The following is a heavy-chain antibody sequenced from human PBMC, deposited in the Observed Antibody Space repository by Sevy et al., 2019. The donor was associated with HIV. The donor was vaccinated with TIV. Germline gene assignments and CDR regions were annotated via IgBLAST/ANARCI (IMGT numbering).Heavy chain of an antibody. D-gene: IGHD6-19*01. V-gene: IGHV3-48*03. Sequence: GGSLRLSCTVSGFTFSNYEMNWVRQAPGKGLEWISYITLSGSSTYYADSVKGRFTISRDNAENSVYLQMNSLRAEDTAVYYGARDRQGISVAGTAIDYWGQGTLVTVSS. CDR3: ARDRQGISVAGTAIDY. J-gene: IGHJ4*02. CDR1: GFTFSNYE. CDR2: ITLSGSST.